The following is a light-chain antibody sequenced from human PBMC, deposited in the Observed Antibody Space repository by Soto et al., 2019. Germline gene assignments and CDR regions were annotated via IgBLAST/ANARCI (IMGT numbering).Light chain of an antibody. J-gene: IGLJ2*01. Sequence: QSALTQPASVSGSPGQSITISCTGGSSDVGSHNLVSWYQQHPGKAPKLMIYDVSKRPSGVSNRFSGSKSGNTASLTISGLQAEDEADYCCCSYAGSSTVVFGGGTKVTVL. CDR2: DVS. CDR3: CSYAGSSTVV. V-gene: IGLV2-23*02. CDR1: SSDVGSHNL.